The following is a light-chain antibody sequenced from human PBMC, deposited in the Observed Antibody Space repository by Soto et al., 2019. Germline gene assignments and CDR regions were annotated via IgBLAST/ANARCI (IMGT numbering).Light chain of an antibody. Sequence: QSALTQPRSVSGSPGQSVTISCTGTSNDVGGYNFVSWYQQHPGKVPKLFIYDVSRRPSGVPDRFSGSKSGNTASLTISWHQAEDEADYYFSSYAGSYTLVFGGGTKLTVL. CDR1: SNDVGGYNF. CDR3: SSYAGSYTLV. J-gene: IGLJ2*01. V-gene: IGLV2-11*01. CDR2: DVS.